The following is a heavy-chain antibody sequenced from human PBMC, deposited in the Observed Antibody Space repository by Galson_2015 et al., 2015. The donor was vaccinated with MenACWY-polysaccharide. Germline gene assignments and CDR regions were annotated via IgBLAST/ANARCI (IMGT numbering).Heavy chain of an antibody. CDR3: ARRSLGNVYFDL. CDR1: NGSITSYY. V-gene: IGHV4-4*07. J-gene: IGHJ2*01. Sequence: SEPLSLTCTVSNGSITSYYWSWVRQPAGQGLEWIGRIHASGSTTYNPSFRSRVTMSVDMSKNKFSLRLTSVTAADTAVYYCARRSLGNVYFDLWGRGSLVTVTS. D-gene: IGHD7-27*01. CDR2: IHASGST.